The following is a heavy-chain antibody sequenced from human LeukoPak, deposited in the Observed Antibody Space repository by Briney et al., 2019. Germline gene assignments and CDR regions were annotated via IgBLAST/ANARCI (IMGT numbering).Heavy chain of an antibody. CDR2: IYYSGST. Sequence: SETLSLTCTVSGGSISSSSYYWGWIRQPPGKGLEWIGSIYYSGSTYYNPSLKSRVTISVDTSKNQFSLKLSSVTAADTAVYYCARSGSSWYRKVAHDAFDIWGQGTMVTVSS. CDR3: ARSGSSWYRKVAHDAFDI. CDR1: GGSISSSSYY. D-gene: IGHD6-13*01. J-gene: IGHJ3*02. V-gene: IGHV4-39*01.